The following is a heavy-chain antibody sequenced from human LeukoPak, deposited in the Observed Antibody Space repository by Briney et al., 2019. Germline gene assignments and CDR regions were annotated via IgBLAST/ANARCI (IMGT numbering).Heavy chain of an antibody. CDR1: GGSISNAY. CDR3: AKSYFDYSTYYSYYFNL. CDR2: IYPSGST. D-gene: IGHD4-11*01. Sequence: LETLSLTCTVSGGSISNAYWSWIRQPPGRGLEWIGYIYPSGSTNYHPSLKSRVTISVDTSKNHFALNPSSVTAADTAVYYCAKSYFDYSTYYSYYFNLWGQGALVTVSS. J-gene: IGHJ4*02. V-gene: IGHV4-4*09.